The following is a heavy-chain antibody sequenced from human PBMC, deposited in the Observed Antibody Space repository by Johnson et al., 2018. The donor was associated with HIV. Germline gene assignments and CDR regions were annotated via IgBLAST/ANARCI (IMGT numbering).Heavy chain of an antibody. CDR3: TRGHEWPNFFDI. J-gene: IGHJ3*02. CDR2: IRSKANSYAT. D-gene: IGHD3-3*01. CDR1: GFTFDDYA. Sequence: VQLVESGGGLKQPGGSLRLSCAASGFTFDDYAMHWVRQAPGKGLEWVSGIRSKANSYATEYGASVKGRFTISRDDSKNTVYLQMNSLKIDDTAVYYCTRGHEWPNFFDIWGQGTVVTVSS. V-gene: IGHV3-73*01.